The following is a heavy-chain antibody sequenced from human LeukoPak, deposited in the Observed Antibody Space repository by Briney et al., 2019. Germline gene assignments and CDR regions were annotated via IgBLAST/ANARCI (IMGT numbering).Heavy chain of an antibody. V-gene: IGHV4-38-2*02. CDR1: GYSISSGYY. D-gene: IGHD3-22*01. CDR2: IYHSGST. CDR3: ARDYYYDSSGYSP. J-gene: IGHJ4*02. Sequence: SETLSLTCTVSGYSISSGYYWGWIRQPPGKGLEWIGSIYHSGSTYYNPSLKSRVTISVDTSKNQFSLKLSSVTAADTAVYYCARDYYYDSSGYSPWGQGTLVTVSS.